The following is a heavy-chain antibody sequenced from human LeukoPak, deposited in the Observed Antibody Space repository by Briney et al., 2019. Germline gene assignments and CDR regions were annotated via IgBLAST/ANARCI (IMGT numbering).Heavy chain of an antibody. D-gene: IGHD3-16*02. CDR3: ARADYDYVWGSYRSILFDY. CDR1: GGSISSGSYY. J-gene: IGHJ4*02. Sequence: PSQTLSLTCTVSGGSISSGSYYWSWIRQPAGKGLEWIGRIYTSGSTNYNPSLKSRVTISVDKSKNQFSLKLSSVTAADTAVYYCARADYDYVWGSYRSILFDYWGQGTLVTVSS. CDR2: IYTSGST. V-gene: IGHV4-61*02.